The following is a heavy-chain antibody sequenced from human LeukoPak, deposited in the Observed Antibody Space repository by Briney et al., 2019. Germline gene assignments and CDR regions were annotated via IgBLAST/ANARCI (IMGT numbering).Heavy chain of an antibody. D-gene: IGHD1-26*01. CDR2: IYYSGST. Sequence: PSQTLSLTCTVSGDSINSGDYFWTWIRQPPGKGLEYIAYIYYSGSTNYNPSLKSRVTISVDTSKNQFSLKLSSVTAADTAVYYCARDVGPNMYYFDYWGQGTLVTVSS. CDR3: ARDVGPNMYYFDY. CDR1: GDSINSGDYF. J-gene: IGHJ4*02. V-gene: IGHV4-61*08.